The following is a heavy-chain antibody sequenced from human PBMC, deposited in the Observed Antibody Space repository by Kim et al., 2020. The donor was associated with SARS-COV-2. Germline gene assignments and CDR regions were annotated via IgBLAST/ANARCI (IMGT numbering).Heavy chain of an antibody. CDR2: IYYSGST. V-gene: IGHV4-39*07. J-gene: IGHJ6*02. CDR3: ARDLARVIAVALGYSYYYYGMDV. Sequence: SETLSLTCTVSGGSISSSSYYWGWIRQPPGKGLEWIGSIYYSGSTYYNPSLKSRVTISVDTSKNQFSLKLSSVTAADTAVYYCARDLARVIAVALGYSYYYYGMDVWGQGTTVTVSS. D-gene: IGHD6-19*01. CDR1: GGSISSSSYY.